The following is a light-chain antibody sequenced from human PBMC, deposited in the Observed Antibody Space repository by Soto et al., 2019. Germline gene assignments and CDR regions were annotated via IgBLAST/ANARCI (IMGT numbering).Light chain of an antibody. V-gene: IGKV1-5*01. Sequence: DIQMTQSPSTLSASVGAPVTVTCRASQSISSWLAWYQQKPGKAPKLLIYDASSLESGVPSRFSGSGSGTEFTLTISSLQPDDFATYYCQQYNSYSPTFGQGTKVDIK. J-gene: IGKJ1*01. CDR3: QQYNSYSPT. CDR2: DAS. CDR1: QSISSW.